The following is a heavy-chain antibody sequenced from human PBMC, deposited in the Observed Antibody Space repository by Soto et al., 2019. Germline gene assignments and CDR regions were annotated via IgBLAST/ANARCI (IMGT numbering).Heavy chain of an antibody. Sequence: ASVKVSCKASGYTFTSYYMHWVRQAPGKGLEWMGGFDPEDGETIYAQKFQGRVTITRDTSASTAYMELSSLRSEDTAVYYCARWTPVYDDAFDIWGQGTMVTVSS. CDR3: ARWTPVYDDAFDI. CDR2: FDPEDGET. CDR1: GYTFTSYY. D-gene: IGHD2-8*01. J-gene: IGHJ3*02. V-gene: IGHV1-46*01.